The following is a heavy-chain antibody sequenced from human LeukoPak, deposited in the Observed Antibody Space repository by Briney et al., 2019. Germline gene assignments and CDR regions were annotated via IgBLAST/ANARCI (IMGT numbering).Heavy chain of an antibody. CDR2: IYYSGST. V-gene: IGHV4-31*03. CDR3: ARGPFIVVVPAAISD. CDR1: GGSISSGGYY. Sequence: SETLSLTCTVSGGSISSGGYYWSWIRQHPGKGLEWIGYIYYSGSTYSNPSLKSRVTISVDTSKNQFSLKLSSVTAADTAVYYCARGPFIVVVPAAISDWGQGTLVTVSS. J-gene: IGHJ4*02. D-gene: IGHD2-2*02.